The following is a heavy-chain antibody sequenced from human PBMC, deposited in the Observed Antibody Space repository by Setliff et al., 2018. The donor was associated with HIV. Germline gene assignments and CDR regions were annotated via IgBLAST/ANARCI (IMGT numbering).Heavy chain of an antibody. D-gene: IGHD6-6*01. V-gene: IGHV1-69*13. Sequence: SVKVSCKASGGTFSSYAISWVRQAPGQGLEWMGGIIPIFGTANYAQKFQGRVTITADESTSTAYMELSSLRSEDTAVYYCARGTTIAAEGAFDIWGQGTMVTVSS. CDR1: GGTFSSYA. CDR2: IIPIFGTA. CDR3: ARGTTIAAEGAFDI. J-gene: IGHJ3*02.